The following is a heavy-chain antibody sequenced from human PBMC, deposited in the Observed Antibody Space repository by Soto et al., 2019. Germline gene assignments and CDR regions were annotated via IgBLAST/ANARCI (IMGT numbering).Heavy chain of an antibody. CDR2: IIPIFGTA. D-gene: IGHD2-15*01. CDR1: GGTFSSYA. Sequence: QVQLVQSGAEVKKPGSSVKVSCKASGGTFSSYAISWVRQAPGQGLEWMGGIIPIFGTANYAQKFQGRVTITADESMSTAYMELSSLRSEDTAVYYCASWGRYCSGGSCYRSHAFDIWGQGTMVTVSS. J-gene: IGHJ3*02. V-gene: IGHV1-69*01. CDR3: ASWGRYCSGGSCYRSHAFDI.